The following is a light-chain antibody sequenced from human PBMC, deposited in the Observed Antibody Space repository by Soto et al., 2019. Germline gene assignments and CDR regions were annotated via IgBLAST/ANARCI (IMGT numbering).Light chain of an antibody. CDR2: TAS. V-gene: IGKV1-33*01. J-gene: IGKJ2*01. CDR3: QHYDTLPPT. CDR1: QDIGKY. Sequence: DIHMTQSPSSLSASVGDRVTITCQASQDIGKYLNWYQQKPGSAPNLLIYTASNLETGVPSRFSGSGSGTEFTFTISSLRPEDSATYFCQHYDTLPPTFGQGTKLEI.